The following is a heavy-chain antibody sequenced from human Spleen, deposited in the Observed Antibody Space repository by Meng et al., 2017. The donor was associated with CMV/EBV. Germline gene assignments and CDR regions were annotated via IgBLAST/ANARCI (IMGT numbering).Heavy chain of an antibody. D-gene: IGHD4-11*01. CDR3: ARELTTSRGMDV. Sequence: ASVKVSCKASGYTFTRFGITWVRQAPGQGLEWMGWISAYNGNTNHAQKFQGRVTMTTDTSTSTAYMELSRLRSDDTAVYYCARELTTSRGMDVWGQGTTVTVSS. J-gene: IGHJ6*02. V-gene: IGHV1-18*01. CDR1: GYTFTRFG. CDR2: ISAYNGNT.